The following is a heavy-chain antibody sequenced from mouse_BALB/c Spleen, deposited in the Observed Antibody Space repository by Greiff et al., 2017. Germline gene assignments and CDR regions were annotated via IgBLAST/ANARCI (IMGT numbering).Heavy chain of an antibody. V-gene: IGHV3-8*02. CDR3: ARYYYGSPYYFDY. CDR1: GDSITSGY. D-gene: IGHD1-1*01. J-gene: IGHJ2*01. CDR2: ISYSGST. Sequence: VQLKESGPSLVKPSQTLSLTCSVTGDSITSGYWNWIRKFPGNKLEYMGYISYSGSTYYNPSLKSRISITRDTSKNQYYLQLNSVTTEDTATYYCARYYYGSPYYFDYWGQGTTLTVSS.